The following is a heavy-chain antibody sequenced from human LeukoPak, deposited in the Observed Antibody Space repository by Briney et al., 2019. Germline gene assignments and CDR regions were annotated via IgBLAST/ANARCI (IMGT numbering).Heavy chain of an antibody. J-gene: IGHJ4*02. V-gene: IGHV1-18*01. Sequence: ASVKVSCKTSDYTSNSYGITWVRQAPGQGLEWMGWISTYDGKTNYVDKFQGRVTMTTDTFTKTVYMHLRSLRSDDTALYYCARGPYYGDLNPDYFDYWGQGTLVTVSS. D-gene: IGHD3-16*01. CDR3: ARGPYYGDLNPDYFDY. CDR2: ISTYDGKT. CDR1: DYTSNSYG.